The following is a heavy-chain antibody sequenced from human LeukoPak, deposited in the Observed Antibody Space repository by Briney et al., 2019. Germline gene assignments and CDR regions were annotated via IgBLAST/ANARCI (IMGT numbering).Heavy chain of an antibody. CDR2: ISSSGSTI. CDR1: GFTFSDYY. D-gene: IGHD3-10*01. V-gene: IGHV3-11*01. J-gene: IGHJ3*02. Sequence: GGSLRLSCAASGFTFSDYYMSWIRQAPGKGLEWVSYISSSGSTIYYADSVKGRFTISRDNAKNSLYLQMNSLRAEDTAVYYCARVTQTITMVRGVIIWGHAFDIWGQGTMVTVSS. CDR3: ARVTQTITMVRGVIIWGHAFDI.